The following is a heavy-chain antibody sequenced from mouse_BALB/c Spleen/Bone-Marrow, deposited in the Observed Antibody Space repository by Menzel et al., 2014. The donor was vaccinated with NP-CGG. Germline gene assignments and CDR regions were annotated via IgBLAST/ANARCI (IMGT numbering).Heavy chain of an antibody. CDR1: GFDFSRYW. Sequence: EVKLVESGGGLVQPGGSLNLSCAASGFDFSRYWMSWARRAPGKGQEWIGEINPGSSTINYTPSLKDKFIISRDNAKNTLYLQMSKVRSEDTALYYCARSAYYALDYWGQGTSVTVSS. J-gene: IGHJ4*01. CDR3: ARSAYYALDY. V-gene: IGHV4-2*02. CDR2: INPGSSTI.